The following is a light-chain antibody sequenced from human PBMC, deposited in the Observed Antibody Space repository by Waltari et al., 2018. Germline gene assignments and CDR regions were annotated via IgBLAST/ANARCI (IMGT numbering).Light chain of an antibody. CDR2: SND. Sequence: QSVLTQPPSVSETPGQRVTISCSGAYSSIGSNAVSWYQQLPRTAPKLLIYSNDQRPSGVPDRFSGSKSGASASLAISGLRSEDEADYYCAAWNNRLNGWVFGGGTKLTVL. J-gene: IGLJ3*02. V-gene: IGLV1-44*01. CDR1: YSSIGSNA. CDR3: AAWNNRLNGWV.